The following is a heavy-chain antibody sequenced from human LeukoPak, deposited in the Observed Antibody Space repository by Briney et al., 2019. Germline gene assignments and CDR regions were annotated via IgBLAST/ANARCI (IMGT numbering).Heavy chain of an antibody. CDR3: AREAHYGDYALYFDY. V-gene: IGHV4-59*01. CDR1: GGSISSYY. D-gene: IGHD4-17*01. Sequence: SETLSLTCTVSGGSISSYYWSWIRQPPGKGLEWIGYIYYSGSTNYNPSPKSRVTISVDTSKNQFSLKLSSVTAADTAVYYCAREAHYGDYALYFDYWGQGTLVTVSS. CDR2: IYYSGST. J-gene: IGHJ4*02.